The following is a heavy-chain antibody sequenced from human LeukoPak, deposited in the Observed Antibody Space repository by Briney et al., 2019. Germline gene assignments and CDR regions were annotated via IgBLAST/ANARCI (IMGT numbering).Heavy chain of an antibody. D-gene: IGHD6-19*01. J-gene: IGHJ4*02. CDR1: GYTFTSYG. CDR3: AREYSSGWYGDY. V-gene: IGHV1-2*02. Sequence: GASVKVSCKASGYTFTSYGISWVRQAPGQGLEWMGWINPNSGGTNYAQKFQGRVTMTRDTSISTAYMELSRLRSDDTAVYYCAREYSSGWYGDYWGQGTLVTVSS. CDR2: INPNSGGT.